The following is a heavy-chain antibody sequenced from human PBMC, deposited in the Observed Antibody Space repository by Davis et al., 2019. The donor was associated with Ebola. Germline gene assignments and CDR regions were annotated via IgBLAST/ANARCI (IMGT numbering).Heavy chain of an antibody. CDR1: GFTFDDYA. CDR2: ISWSSDSI. D-gene: IGHD2-2*03. V-gene: IGHV3-9*01. J-gene: IGHJ4*02. Sequence: PGGSLRLSCAASGFTFDDYAMHWVRQTPGRGLEWVAGISWSSDSIAYADSVKGRFTISRDNAKNSLYLQMNSLKTEDTAVYYCAKNPAGGYCDSTSCHVQFDYWGQGALVTVSS. CDR3: AKNPAGGYCDSTSCHVQFDY.